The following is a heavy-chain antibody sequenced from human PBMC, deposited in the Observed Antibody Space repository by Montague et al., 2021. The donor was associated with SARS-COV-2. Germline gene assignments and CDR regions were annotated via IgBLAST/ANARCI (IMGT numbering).Heavy chain of an antibody. CDR1: GGSISSSHW. J-gene: IGHJ2*01. CDR3: AREFRTYVYGGQYWYFDL. D-gene: IGHD3-10*02. CDR2: IYHSGST. Sequence: SETLSLTCAVSGGSISSSHWWSWVRQPPGKGLEWFGEIYHSGSTNYNPSLKSRVTILIDKSKNQFSLKLSSVTAADTAVYYCAREFRTYVYGGQYWYFDLWGRGTLVTVSS. V-gene: IGHV4-4*02.